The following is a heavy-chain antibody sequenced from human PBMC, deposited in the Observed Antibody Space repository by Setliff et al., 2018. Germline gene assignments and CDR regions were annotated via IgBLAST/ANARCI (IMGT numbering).Heavy chain of an antibody. CDR3: TRNLAYYDFWSGYPNNYYFDY. J-gene: IGHJ4*02. CDR2: IKSKAYGGTT. Sequence: PGGSLRLSCAASGFTFSNVWMSWVRQAPGKGLEWVGRIKSKAYGGTTGYAASVKGRFAISRDDSKSIAYLQMNSLKTEDTAVYYCTRNLAYYDFWSGYPNNYYFDYWGQGTLVTVSS. V-gene: IGHV3-15*01. D-gene: IGHD3-3*01. CDR1: GFTFSNVW.